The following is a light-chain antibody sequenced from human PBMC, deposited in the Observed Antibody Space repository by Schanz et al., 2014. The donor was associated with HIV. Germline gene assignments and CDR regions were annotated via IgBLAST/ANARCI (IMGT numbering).Light chain of an antibody. Sequence: EIVLTQSPGSLSLSPGGRATLSCGASQSVSSNLAWYQQKPGQAPTLLIYAASSRASGIPDRFSGSGSGADFTLTISGLEPEDFAVYYCHHYGGSFGPGTTVDYK. CDR2: AAS. V-gene: IGKV3-20*01. CDR1: QSVSSN. CDR3: HHYGGS. J-gene: IGKJ3*01.